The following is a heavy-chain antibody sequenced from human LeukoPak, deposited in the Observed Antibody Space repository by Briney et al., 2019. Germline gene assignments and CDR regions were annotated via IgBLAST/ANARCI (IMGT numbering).Heavy chain of an antibody. CDR1: GFTVSGNY. CDR3: ARGALGAAGRLDY. V-gene: IGHV3-66*01. CDR2: IYSGGTT. Sequence: GESLRLSCAASGFTVSGNYMNWVRQAPGKGLEWVSVIYSGGTTYYADSVKGRFTISRDNSKNTLYLQLNSLRVEDTAVYYCARGALGAAGRLDYWGQGTLVTVSS. J-gene: IGHJ4*02. D-gene: IGHD6-13*01.